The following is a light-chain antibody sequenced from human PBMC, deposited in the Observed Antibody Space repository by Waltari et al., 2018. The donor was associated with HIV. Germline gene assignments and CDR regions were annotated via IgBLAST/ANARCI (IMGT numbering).Light chain of an antibody. V-gene: IGLV3-19*01. CDR1: SPGQDS. Sequence: SELSHDPAVSVVLGQTVRITWQGASPGQDSANCYQQKPGQAPLLVLYGKYSRRRSGIPDRFSGSTSGSTSYLTITGARAEDEADYYCDSRDSNNKHHVFGTGTKVTV. J-gene: IGLJ1*01. CDR2: GKY. CDR3: DSRDSNNKHHV.